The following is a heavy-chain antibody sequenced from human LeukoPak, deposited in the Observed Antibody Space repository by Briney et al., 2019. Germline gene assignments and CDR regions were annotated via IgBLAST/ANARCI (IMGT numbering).Heavy chain of an antibody. CDR3: AKDRYCGGDCYLPYDASDI. Sequence: GGSLRLSCAASGFTFSSYAMSWVRQAPGKGLEWVSAISGSGGSTYYADSVKGRFTISRDNSKNTLYLQMNSLRAEDTAVYYCAKDRYCGGDCYLPYDASDIWGQGTMVTVSS. CDR1: GFTFSSYA. CDR2: ISGSGGST. J-gene: IGHJ3*02. D-gene: IGHD2-21*02. V-gene: IGHV3-23*01.